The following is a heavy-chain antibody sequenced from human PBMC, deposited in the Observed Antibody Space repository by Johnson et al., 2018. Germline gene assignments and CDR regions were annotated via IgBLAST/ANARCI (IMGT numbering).Heavy chain of an antibody. CDR3: ASTLGWGDAFDI. J-gene: IGHJ3*02. D-gene: IGHD1-26*01. V-gene: IGHV3-64*01. CDR1: GFTFSSYA. CDR2: IRSNGGST. Sequence: VQLVQSGGGLVQXGGSLRLSCAASGFTFSSYAMHWVRQAPGKGLEYVSAIRSNGGSTYYANSVKGRFTISRDNSKNTLYLQMGSLRAEDMAVYDCASTLGWGDAFDIWGQGTMVTVSS.